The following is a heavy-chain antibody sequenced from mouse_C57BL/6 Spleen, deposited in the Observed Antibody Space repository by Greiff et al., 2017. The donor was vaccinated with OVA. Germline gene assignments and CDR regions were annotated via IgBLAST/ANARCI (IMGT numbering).Heavy chain of an antibody. D-gene: IGHD2-1*01. J-gene: IGHJ1*03. CDR1: GYSFTGYY. Sequence: VQLQQSGPELVKPGASVKISCKASGYSFTGYYMNWVKQSPEKSLEWIGEINPSTGGTTYNQKFKDKATLTVDKSSSTAYMQLKSLTSEDSAVYYCARRGMGNYLVVWGTGTTVTVSS. V-gene: IGHV1-42*01. CDR3: ARRGMGNYLVV. CDR2: INPSTGGT.